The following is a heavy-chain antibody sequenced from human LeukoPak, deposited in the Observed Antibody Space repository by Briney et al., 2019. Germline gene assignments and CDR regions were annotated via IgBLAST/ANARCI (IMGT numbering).Heavy chain of an antibody. CDR1: GFTFTNYA. CDR3: AREPGIGYAFDI. D-gene: IGHD3-10*01. CDR2: INQDGGEK. J-gene: IGHJ3*02. V-gene: IGHV3-7*01. Sequence: HPGGSLRLSCAASGFTFTNYAMSWVRQAPGKGLEWVANINQDGGEKHYVDSVKGRFTISRDNAKNSLYLQMNSLRAEDTAVYYCAREPGIGYAFDIWGQGTMVTVSS.